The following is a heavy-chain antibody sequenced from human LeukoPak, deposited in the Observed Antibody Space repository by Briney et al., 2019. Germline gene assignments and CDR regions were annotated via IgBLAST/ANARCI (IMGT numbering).Heavy chain of an antibody. V-gene: IGHV4-39*01. CDR1: GGSISSSSYY. CDR3: ARQGGSGSYMRYYYYMDV. CDR2: IYYSGST. J-gene: IGHJ6*03. D-gene: IGHD3-10*01. Sequence: PSETLSLTCTVSGGSISSSSYYWGWIRQPPGKGLEWIGSIYYSGSTYYNPSLKSRVTISVDTSKNQFSLKLSSVTAADTAVYYCARQGGSGSYMRYYYYMDVWGKGTTVTISS.